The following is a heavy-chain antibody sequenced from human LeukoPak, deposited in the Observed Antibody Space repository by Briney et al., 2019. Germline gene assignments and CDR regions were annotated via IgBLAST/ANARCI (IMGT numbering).Heavy chain of an antibody. V-gene: IGHV4-59*01. CDR2: IYYSGST. CDR3: ARDPGYSSGWYDAFDI. Sequence: SETLSLTCTVSGGSISSYYWSWIRQPPGKELEWIGYIYYSGSTNYIPSLKSRVTISVDTSKNQFSLKLSSVTAADTAVYYCARDPGYSSGWYDAFDIWGQGTMVTVSS. D-gene: IGHD6-19*01. J-gene: IGHJ3*02. CDR1: GGSISSYY.